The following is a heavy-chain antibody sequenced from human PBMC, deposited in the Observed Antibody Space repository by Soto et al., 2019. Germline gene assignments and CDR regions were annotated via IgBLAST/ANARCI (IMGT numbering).Heavy chain of an antibody. J-gene: IGHJ4*02. CDR2: ITSSSRTI. D-gene: IGHD5-18*01. CDR1: GFTFSSYS. Sequence: EVQLVESGGGFVQPGGSLRLSCAASGFTFSSYSMNWVRQAPGKGLEWVSYITSSSRTIYYADSVKGRFTISRDNAKNSLYLQMNSLRDEATAVYYCACGYSYGYSLDYWGQGTLVTVSS. V-gene: IGHV3-48*02. CDR3: ACGYSYGYSLDY.